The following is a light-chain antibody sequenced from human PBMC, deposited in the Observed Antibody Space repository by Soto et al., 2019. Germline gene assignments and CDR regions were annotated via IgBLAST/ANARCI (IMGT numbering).Light chain of an antibody. CDR2: EDL. Sequence: QSALTQPASVSGSPGQSITISCTGTSTDVGAYNLNSWYQQHPGRVPKLINYEDLKRPSGVSSGFSGSKSGTTAFLTISGLQAEDEADAYCCSYAGSRTLVFGGGTKLTVL. J-gene: IGLJ2*01. V-gene: IGLV2-23*01. CDR1: STDVGAYNL. CDR3: CSYAGSRTLV.